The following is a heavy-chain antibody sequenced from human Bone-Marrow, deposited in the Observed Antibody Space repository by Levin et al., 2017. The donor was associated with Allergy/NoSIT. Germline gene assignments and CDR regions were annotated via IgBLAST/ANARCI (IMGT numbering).Heavy chain of an antibody. D-gene: IGHD3-3*01. CDR2: ISSSGSTI. J-gene: IGHJ3*02. CDR1: GFTFSDYY. Sequence: KSGGSLRLSCAASGFTFSDYYMSWIRQAPGKGLEWVSYISSSGSTIYYADSVKGRFTISRDNAKNSLYLQMNSLRAEDTAVYYCARPRNWRSQLYFDIWGQGTMVTVSS. V-gene: IGHV3-11*01. CDR3: ARPRNWRSQLYFDI.